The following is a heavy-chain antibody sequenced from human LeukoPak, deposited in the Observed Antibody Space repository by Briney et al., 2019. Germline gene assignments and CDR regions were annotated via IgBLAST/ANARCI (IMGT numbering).Heavy chain of an antibody. CDR2: IGVTGDT. V-gene: IGHV3-13*01. J-gene: IGHJ2*01. CDR3: TKEFCGSRAARAGGSYYDF. CDR1: GFTFSKDD. D-gene: IGHD2-15*01. Sequence: HTGGSLRLSCAASGFTFSKDDFHWVRQAPGKGLEWVAAIGVTGDTYYADSVKGRFTISRGDAANFLYLQMRSLGAGDTALYYCTKEFCGSRAARAGGSYYDFWGRGALVTVSS.